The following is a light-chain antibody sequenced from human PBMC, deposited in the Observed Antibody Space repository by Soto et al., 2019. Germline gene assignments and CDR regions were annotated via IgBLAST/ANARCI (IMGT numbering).Light chain of an antibody. V-gene: IGKV3-15*01. CDR3: QPYNNWPLT. CDR2: DTS. CDR1: QGIGDT. Sequence: EVVMRQSPATLSVSPGDGATLSCRASQGIGDTLAWYQHKPGQTPRLLIYDTSTRANGVPTRFSGSRSGAEFTLTINSLQSEDFAVYYRQPYNNWPLTFGGGTKVEIK. J-gene: IGKJ4*01.